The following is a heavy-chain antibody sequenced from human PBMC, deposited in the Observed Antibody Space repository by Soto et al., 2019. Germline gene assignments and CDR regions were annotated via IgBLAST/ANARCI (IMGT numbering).Heavy chain of an antibody. D-gene: IGHD4-17*01. CDR2: IFYSGTI. CDR1: GGSISSGGYY. CDR3: AREGHDYSDSAGFRLLANWFDP. V-gene: IGHV4-31*03. J-gene: IGHJ5*02. Sequence: QVQLQESGPGLVKPSQTLSLTCTVSGGSISSGGYYWSWIRQHPGKGLEWIGYIFYSGTIYYNPSLKSRLTISVDTSKNQFSLNLRSVTAADTAVYYCAREGHDYSDSAGFRLLANWFDPWGQGTLVTVSS.